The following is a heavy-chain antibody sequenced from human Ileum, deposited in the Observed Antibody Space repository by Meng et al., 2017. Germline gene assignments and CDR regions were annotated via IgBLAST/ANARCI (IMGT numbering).Heavy chain of an antibody. J-gene: IGHJ4*02. CDR3: ARDHWGSLDY. CDR2: ASS. D-gene: IGHD7-27*01. CDR1: GGSVSSAGYR. Sequence: VELQEVGAGLVRRPEAISPICAVCGGSVSSAGYRWGWVRQPAGKGVEWIGYASSNYNPALKSRVPISLDTANNQFSLKLSSVSAADTAVYYCARDHWGSLDYWGQGILVTVSS. V-gene: IGHV4-61*08.